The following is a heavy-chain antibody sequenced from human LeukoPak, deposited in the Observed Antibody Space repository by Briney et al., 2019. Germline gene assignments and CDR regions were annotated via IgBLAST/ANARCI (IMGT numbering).Heavy chain of an antibody. Sequence: GGSLRLSCAASGFTFSSHAMNWVRQAPGKGLQWVAGISAGGDRAFYADSVRGRFTISRDNAKNTLYLQMNDLRAEDTAVYYCVEYINDSSSALTVDCWGQEALVTVSS. J-gene: IGHJ4*02. D-gene: IGHD3-22*01. CDR3: VEYINDSSSALTVDC. CDR1: GFTFSSHA. CDR2: ISAGGDRA. V-gene: IGHV3-23*01.